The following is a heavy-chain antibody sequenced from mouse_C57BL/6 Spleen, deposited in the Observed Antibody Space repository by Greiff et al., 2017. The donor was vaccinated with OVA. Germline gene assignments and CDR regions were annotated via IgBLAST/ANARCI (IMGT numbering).Heavy chain of an antibody. CDR2: ISSGSSTI. D-gene: IGHD2-5*01. CDR3: AFRYYSNAMDY. Sequence: EVQLVESGGGLVKPGGSLKLSCAASGFTFSDYGMHWVRQAPEKGLEWVAYISSGSSTIYYADAVKGRFTISRDNAKNTLFLQMTSLRSEDTAMYYCAFRYYSNAMDYWGQGTSVTVSS. CDR1: GFTFSDYG. J-gene: IGHJ4*01. V-gene: IGHV5-17*01.